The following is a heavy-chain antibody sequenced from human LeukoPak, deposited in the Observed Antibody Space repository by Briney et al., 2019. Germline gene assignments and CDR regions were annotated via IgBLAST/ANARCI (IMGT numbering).Heavy chain of an antibody. J-gene: IGHJ3*02. V-gene: IGHV1-2*02. CDR3: ARPRDYGDYDGFDI. CDR1: GYTFTGYY. D-gene: IGHD4-17*01. CDR2: INPHSGDT. Sequence: ASVRVSCKASGYTFTGYYIHWMRQAPGHGLEWMGWINPHSGDTKYVQKFQGRVTMTRVTSIRTAYLDLRRLRSDDTAVYYCARPRDYGDYDGFDIWGPGTMVRVSS.